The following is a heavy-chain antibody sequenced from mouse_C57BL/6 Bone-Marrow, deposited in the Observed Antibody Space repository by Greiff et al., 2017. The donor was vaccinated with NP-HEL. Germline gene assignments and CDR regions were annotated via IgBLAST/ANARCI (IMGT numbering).Heavy chain of an antibody. Sequence: QVQLQQSGAELVRPGSSVKLSCKASGYTFTSYWMHWVKQRPIQGLEWIGNIDPSDSETHYNQKFKDKATLTVDKSSSTAYMQLSSLTSEDSAVYYCIYYDYDGAYWGQGTLVTVSA. CDR3: IYYDYDGAY. D-gene: IGHD2-4*01. CDR1: GYTFTSYW. V-gene: IGHV1-52*01. CDR2: IDPSDSET. J-gene: IGHJ3*01.